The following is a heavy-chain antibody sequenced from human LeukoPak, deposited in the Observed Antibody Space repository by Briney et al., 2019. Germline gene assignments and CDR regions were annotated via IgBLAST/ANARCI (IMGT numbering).Heavy chain of an antibody. Sequence: GASVKVSCKASGYTFTGYYMHWVRQAPGQGLEWMGWINPNSGGTNYAQKFQGRVTMTRDTSISTAYMELSRLRSDDTAAYYCARAEYYGSGSYSDPLYYYYYYGTDVWGQGTTVTVSS. CDR2: INPNSGGT. CDR1: GYTFTGYY. D-gene: IGHD3-10*01. CDR3: ARAEYYGSGSYSDPLYYYYYYGTDV. V-gene: IGHV1-2*02. J-gene: IGHJ6*02.